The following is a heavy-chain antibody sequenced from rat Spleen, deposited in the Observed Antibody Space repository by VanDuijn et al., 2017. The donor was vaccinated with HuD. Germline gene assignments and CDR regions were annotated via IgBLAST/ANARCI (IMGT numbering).Heavy chain of an antibody. D-gene: IGHD4-3*01. CDR3: ARLGGLRNWFAY. V-gene: IGHV5S23*01. CDR1: GFTFSDFD. J-gene: IGHJ3*01. CDR2: ISTGVDDT. Sequence: EVRLVESGGGLVQHGRSLKLSCAASGFTFSDFDMAWVRQSPTKGLYLVASISTGVDDTYYRDSVKGRFTISRDDEERTLYLQMDSLRSEDTATYFCARLGGLRNWFAYWGQGTLVTVSS.